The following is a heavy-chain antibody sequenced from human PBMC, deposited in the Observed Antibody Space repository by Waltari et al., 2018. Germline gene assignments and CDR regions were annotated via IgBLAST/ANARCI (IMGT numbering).Heavy chain of an antibody. CDR3: AKSYGYNTRGAFDV. CDR1: GFTFSNYA. D-gene: IGHD3-3*01. V-gene: IGHV3-23*01. Sequence: EVQLLESGGGLVQPGGSLRLSCPPSGFTFSNYAMNWVRQAPGKSLAGAQAISSSGATTSSADSVKCRFTISGDNYKNMLYLQINSLRAEDTAMYYCAKSYGYNTRGAFDVWGRGTKVAVSS. CDR2: ISSSGATT. J-gene: IGHJ3*01.